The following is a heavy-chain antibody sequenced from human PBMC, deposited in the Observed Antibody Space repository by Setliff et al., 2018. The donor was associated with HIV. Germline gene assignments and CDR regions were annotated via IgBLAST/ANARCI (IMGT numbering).Heavy chain of an antibody. Sequence: ASVKVSCKASGYTLTTFGISWVRQVPGQGLEWMGWINTETGNPMYAQGFKGRFVFSLDTSVSTAFLQINRLKAEDTAKYYCARVGSGWSTFDYWGQGALVTVSS. CDR1: GYTLTTFG. D-gene: IGHD6-13*01. V-gene: IGHV7-4-1*02. CDR3: ARVGSGWSTFDY. CDR2: INTETGNP. J-gene: IGHJ4*02.